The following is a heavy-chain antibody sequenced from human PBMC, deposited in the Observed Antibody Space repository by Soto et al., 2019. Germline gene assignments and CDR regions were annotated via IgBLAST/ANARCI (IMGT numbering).Heavy chain of an antibody. CDR1: GYSFTSYW. J-gene: IGHJ4*02. CDR3: ARLFTLQTGYYFDY. CDR2: IYPGDSDT. Sequence: GEALKISCKCSGYSFTSYWIGWVRQMPGKGLGWRGIIYPGDSDTRYSPSFQGQVTISADKSISTAYLQWSSLKASDTAMYYCARLFTLQTGYYFDYWGQGTLVTVSS. D-gene: IGHD7-27*01. V-gene: IGHV5-51*01.